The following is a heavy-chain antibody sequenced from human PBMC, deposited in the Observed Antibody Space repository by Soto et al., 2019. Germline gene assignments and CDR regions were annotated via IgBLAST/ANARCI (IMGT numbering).Heavy chain of an antibody. J-gene: IGHJ4*02. V-gene: IGHV3-48*01. CDR3: ARGILYFPGAVDY. CDR1: GFTFSSYS. CDR2: ISSSSSTI. D-gene: IGHD2-8*01. Sequence: EVQLVESGGGLVQPGGPLRLSCAASGFTFSSYSMNWVRQAPGKGLEWVSYISSSSSTIYYADSVKGRFTISRDNAKNSLYLQMNSLRAEDTAVYYCARGILYFPGAVDYWGQGTLVTVSS.